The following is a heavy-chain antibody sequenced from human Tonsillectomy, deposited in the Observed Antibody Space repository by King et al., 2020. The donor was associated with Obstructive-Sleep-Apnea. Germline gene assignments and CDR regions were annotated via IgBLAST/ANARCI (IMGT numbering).Heavy chain of an antibody. CDR3: ARGHYDILTGYYSSP. Sequence: VQLVESGGGLVQPGGSLRLSCVASGFTVRSNYMSWVRQAPGKGLEWLSVIYSGGTTYYADDVTGRFTISRDNSKNTPFLQMNSLRVEDTAVYYCARGHYDILTGYYSSPWGQGTLVTVSS. CDR1: GFTVRSNY. V-gene: IGHV3-66*01. D-gene: IGHD3-9*01. CDR2: IYSGGTT. J-gene: IGHJ5*02.